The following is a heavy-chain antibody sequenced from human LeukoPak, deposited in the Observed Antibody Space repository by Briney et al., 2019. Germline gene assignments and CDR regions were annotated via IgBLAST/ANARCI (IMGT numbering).Heavy chain of an antibody. J-gene: IGHJ4*02. V-gene: IGHV4-31*03. D-gene: IGHD3-22*01. Sequence: SQTLSLTCTVSGGSISSGGYYWSWLRQHPGKGLEWIVYSYYSGSTYYNPSLKSRVTISVDTSKNQFSLKLSSVTAADTAVYYCARALYYYDSSGYFARYFDYGGEGTLVTVSS. CDR2: SYYSGST. CDR3: ARALYYYDSSGYFARYFDY. CDR1: GGSISSGGYY.